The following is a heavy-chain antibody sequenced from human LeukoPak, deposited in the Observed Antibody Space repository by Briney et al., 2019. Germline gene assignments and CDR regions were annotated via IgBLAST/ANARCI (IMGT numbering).Heavy chain of an antibody. D-gene: IGHD3-22*01. CDR3: ARYYESSAYSSSPRRAFDL. V-gene: IGHV1-2*02. J-gene: IGHJ3*01. CDR1: GHTFRDYY. Sequence: GASVKVSCKASGHTFRDYYIHWVRQAPGQGPEWMGWINLNTGGTNYAQKSDGRFSMTRDTSINTAFMELSGLTFDDTAVYYCARYYESSAYSSSPRRAFDLWGQGTMVTVSS. CDR2: INLNTGGT.